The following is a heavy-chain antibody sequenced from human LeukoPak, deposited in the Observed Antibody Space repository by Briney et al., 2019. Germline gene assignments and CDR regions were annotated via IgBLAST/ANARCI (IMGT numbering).Heavy chain of an antibody. J-gene: IGHJ4*02. Sequence: SETLSLTCTVSGGSISSYYWSWIRQPPGKGLEWIGCIYYSGSTNYNPSLKSRVTISVDTSKNQFSLKLSSVTAADTALYYCARSRGYFDYWGQGTLVTVSS. D-gene: IGHD6-13*01. CDR3: ARSRGYFDY. CDR2: IYYSGST. CDR1: GGSISSYY. V-gene: IGHV4-59*01.